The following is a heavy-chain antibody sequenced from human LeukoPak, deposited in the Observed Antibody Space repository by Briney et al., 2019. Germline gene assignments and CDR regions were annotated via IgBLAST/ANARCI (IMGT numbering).Heavy chain of an antibody. Sequence: GRSLRLSCAASGFTFSSYGMHWVRQAPGKGLEWVAVISYDGSNKYYADSVKGRFTISRDNSKNTLYLQLNSLRAEDTAVYYCAKDHYGSGSYPDYWGQGTLVTVSS. CDR3: AKDHYGSGSYPDY. CDR1: GFTFSSYG. D-gene: IGHD3-10*01. J-gene: IGHJ4*02. V-gene: IGHV3-30*18. CDR2: ISYDGSNK.